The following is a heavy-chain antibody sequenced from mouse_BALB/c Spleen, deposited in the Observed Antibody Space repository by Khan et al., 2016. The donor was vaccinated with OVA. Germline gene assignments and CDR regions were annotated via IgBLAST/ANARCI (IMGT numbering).Heavy chain of an antibody. V-gene: IGHV2-4-1*01. CDR3: TRVYYRYDRYFDV. CDR1: DFSLSTYG. J-gene: IGHJ1*01. CDR2: IWSCGST. Sequence: QVQLKQSGPGLVQPSQSLSITCTVTDFSLSTYGIHWVRQSPGKGLEWLGVIWSCGSTDYNAAFIPRLSISKDNSKSHVFFKKNRLPNDDPAISYYTRVYYRYDRYFDVWGAGTTVTVAS. D-gene: IGHD2-14*01.